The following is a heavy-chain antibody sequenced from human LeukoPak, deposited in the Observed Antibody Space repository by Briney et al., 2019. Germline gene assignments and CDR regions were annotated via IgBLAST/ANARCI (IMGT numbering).Heavy chain of an antibody. J-gene: IGHJ4*02. CDR1: GESLSSYY. V-gene: IGHV4-34*01. CDR3: ARGFRRGQLWPFEY. CDR2: INRSGST. Sequence: PSETLSLTCAVSGESLSSYYWNRIRQPPGLGLEWMGEINRSGSTDYNPSLTSPDTISLHTSKNSYSPKLISVTAADTPVYYCARGFRRGQLWPFEYWGQGTLVTVSS. D-gene: IGHD1-1*01.